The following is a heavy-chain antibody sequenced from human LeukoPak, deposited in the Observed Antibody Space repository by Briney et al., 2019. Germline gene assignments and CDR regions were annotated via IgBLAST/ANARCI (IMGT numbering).Heavy chain of an antibody. CDR1: GGSFSGYY. CDR3: ARGRSAMVRGVISYYFDY. Sequence: PSETLSLTCAVYGGSFSGYYWSWIRQPPGKGLEWIGEINHSGCTNYNPSLKSRVTISVDTSKIQFSLKLSSVTAADTAVYYCARGRSAMVRGVISYYFDYWGQGTLVTVSS. V-gene: IGHV4-34*01. CDR2: INHSGCT. D-gene: IGHD3-10*01. J-gene: IGHJ4*02.